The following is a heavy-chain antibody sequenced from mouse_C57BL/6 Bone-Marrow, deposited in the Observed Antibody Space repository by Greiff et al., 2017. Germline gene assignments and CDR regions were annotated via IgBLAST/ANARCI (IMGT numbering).Heavy chain of an antibody. J-gene: IGHJ4*01. CDR1: GFTFSSYG. Sequence: EVQGVESGGDLVKPGGSLKLSCAASGFTFSSYGMSWVRQTPDKRLEWVATISSGGSYTYYPDSVKGRFTISRDNAKNTLYLQMSSLKSEDTSMYYCSKQIYYDYDYAMDYWGQGTSVTVSA. V-gene: IGHV5-6*01. D-gene: IGHD2-4*01. CDR3: SKQIYYDYDYAMDY. CDR2: ISSGGSYT.